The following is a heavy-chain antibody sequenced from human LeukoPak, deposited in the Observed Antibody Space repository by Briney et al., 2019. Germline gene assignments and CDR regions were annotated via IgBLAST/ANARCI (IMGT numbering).Heavy chain of an antibody. D-gene: IGHD6-13*01. Sequence: ASVKISCKTSGYRFTNFDINWVRQAPGQGHEWMGWMNPDNGNTGYAQKFQGRVSMSGDTSISTAFMVLNSLRSDDTAVYFCARGPRESSSSDYWGQGTLVTVSS. J-gene: IGHJ4*02. CDR3: ARGPRESSSSDY. CDR2: MNPDNGNT. CDR1: GYRFTNFD. V-gene: IGHV1-8*01.